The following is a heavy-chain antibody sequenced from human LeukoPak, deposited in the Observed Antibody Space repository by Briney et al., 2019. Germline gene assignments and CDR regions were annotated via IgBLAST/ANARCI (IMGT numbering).Heavy chain of an antibody. CDR2: ISGNGGTT. Sequence: QSGGSLRLSCAASGFTFSSHAMHWVRQAPGKGLEYVSAISGNGGTTYYANSVKVRFFISRDNSENTLFLQMGSLRAEDMAVYYCARDFSSDYRYFYYYMDVWGKGTTVTVSS. J-gene: IGHJ6*03. CDR1: GFTFSSHA. CDR3: ARDFSSDYRYFYYYMDV. V-gene: IGHV3-64*01. D-gene: IGHD4-11*01.